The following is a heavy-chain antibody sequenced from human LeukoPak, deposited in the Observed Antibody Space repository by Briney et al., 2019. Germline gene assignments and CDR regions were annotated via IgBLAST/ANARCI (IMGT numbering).Heavy chain of an antibody. Sequence: AETLTLICTVSGGTISSSRYYWVWIRQPPGKGLEWIGSIYYSGSTYYNPSLKSRVTISVDTSKNQFSLKLSSVTAEDTAVYYCARSIVGATIDYWGQVTLVTVSS. D-gene: IGHD1-26*01. CDR3: ARSIVGATIDY. CDR2: IYYSGST. CDR1: GGTISSSRYY. J-gene: IGHJ4*02. V-gene: IGHV4-39*07.